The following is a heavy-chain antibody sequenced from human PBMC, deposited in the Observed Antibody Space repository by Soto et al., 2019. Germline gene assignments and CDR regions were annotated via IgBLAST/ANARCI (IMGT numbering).Heavy chain of an antibody. V-gene: IGHV1-69*01. CDR3: ARGQQVSTIRGVQGFDY. CDR2: ITPLFGTT. J-gene: IGHJ4*02. CDR1: GGPFNTYA. Sequence: QVQLVQSGAEVRKPGSSVKVSCKAAGGPFNTYAFSWVRQAPGRGLEWMGGITPLFGTTNYALTFQGRVTITADESIHTVFMELGSLESEDSAVYYCARGQQVSTIRGVQGFDYWGQGTLVTVSS. D-gene: IGHD3-10*01.